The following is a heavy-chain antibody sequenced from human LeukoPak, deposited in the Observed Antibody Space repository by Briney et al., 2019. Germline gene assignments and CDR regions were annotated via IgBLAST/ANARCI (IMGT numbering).Heavy chain of an antibody. CDR1: GYSISSGYH. Sequence: SETLSLTCAVSGYSISSGYHWGWVRQPPGKGPVWIGSMFHGGNTYCNPSLKSRVTMSIDTSMNQFSLNPTSVTAADTAVYFCARTLYCSGATCFSPELLDTWGQGTLVTVSS. D-gene: IGHD2-15*01. V-gene: IGHV4-38-2*01. CDR3: ARTLYCSGATCFSPELLDT. J-gene: IGHJ5*02. CDR2: MFHGGNT.